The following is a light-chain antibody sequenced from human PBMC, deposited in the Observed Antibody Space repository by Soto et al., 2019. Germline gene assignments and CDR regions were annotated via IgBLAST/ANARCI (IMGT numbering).Light chain of an antibody. J-gene: IGKJ4*01. Sequence: EIVLTQSPATLSLSPGERATLSCGASLSVDSYLAWYQHRHGQAPRLLIYDASRRATGIPARFSGSGSGTDFTLTISSLEPEDFAVYYCHQRSQWPLTFGGGTRVEI. CDR1: LSVDSY. CDR3: HQRSQWPLT. CDR2: DAS. V-gene: IGKV3-11*01.